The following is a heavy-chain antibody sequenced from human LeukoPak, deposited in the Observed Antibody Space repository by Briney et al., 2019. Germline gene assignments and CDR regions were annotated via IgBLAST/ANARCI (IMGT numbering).Heavy chain of an antibody. Sequence: ASVKVSCKASGGTFSSYAISWVRQAPGQGLEWMGRIIPIFGTANCAQKFQGRVTITTDESTSTAYMELSSLRSEDTVVYYCARSLVATMYYYFDYWGQGTLVTVSS. D-gene: IGHD5-12*01. CDR2: IIPIFGTA. J-gene: IGHJ4*02. CDR1: GGTFSSYA. V-gene: IGHV1-69*05. CDR3: ARSLVATMYYYFDY.